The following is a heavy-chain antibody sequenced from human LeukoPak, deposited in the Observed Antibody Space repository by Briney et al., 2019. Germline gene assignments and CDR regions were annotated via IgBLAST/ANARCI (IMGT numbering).Heavy chain of an antibody. D-gene: IGHD5-24*01. CDR2: ISYDGSNK. CDR1: GFTFSSYA. V-gene: IGHV3-30*04. J-gene: IGHJ4*02. CDR3: ARVRERRLQNPPFDY. Sequence: GGSLRLSCAASGFTFSSYAMHWVRQAPGKGLEWVAVISYDGSNKYYADSVKGRFTISRDNSKNTLYLQMNSLRAEDTAVYYCARVRERRLQNPPFDYWGQGTLVTVSS.